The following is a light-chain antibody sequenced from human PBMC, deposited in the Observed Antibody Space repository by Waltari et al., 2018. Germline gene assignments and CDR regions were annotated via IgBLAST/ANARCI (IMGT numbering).Light chain of an antibody. Sequence: DIQMTQSPSSLSASVGDTVTITCRASQSINSWLAWCQQKTGKAPKLLINKASSLQSGVPSRFSGSGSGTDFTLTISSLQPEDFATYYCLQYTSSPYNFGQGTRVEIK. CDR1: QSINSW. V-gene: IGKV1-12*01. CDR2: KAS. J-gene: IGKJ2*01. CDR3: LQYTSSPYN.